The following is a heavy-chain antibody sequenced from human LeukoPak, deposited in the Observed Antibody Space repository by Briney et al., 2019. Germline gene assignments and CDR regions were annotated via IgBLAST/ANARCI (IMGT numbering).Heavy chain of an antibody. CDR1: GGTFSSYA. V-gene: IGHV1-69*06. CDR3: ASCREDGSGSLFLGWFDP. J-gene: IGHJ5*02. CDR2: IIPIFGTA. Sequence: SVKVSCKASGGTFSSYAISWVRQATGQGLEWMGGIIPIFGTANYAQKFQGRVTITADKSTSTAYMELSSLRSEDTAVYYCASCREDGSGSLFLGWFDPWGQGTLVTVSS. D-gene: IGHD3-10*01.